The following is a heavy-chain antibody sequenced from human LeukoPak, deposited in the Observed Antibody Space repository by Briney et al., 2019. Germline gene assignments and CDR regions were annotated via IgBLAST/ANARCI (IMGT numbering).Heavy chain of an antibody. CDR3: ARDRGIVVVPAAITSYGVDV. CDR2: IIPIFGTA. J-gene: IGHJ6*02. D-gene: IGHD2-2*01. CDR1: GGTFSSYA. V-gene: IGHV1-69*13. Sequence: GASVKVSCKASGGTFSSYAISWVRQAPGQGLEWMGGIIPIFGTANYAQKFQGRVTITADESTSTAYMELSSLRSEDTAVYYCARDRGIVVVPAAITSYGVDVWGQGTTVTVSS.